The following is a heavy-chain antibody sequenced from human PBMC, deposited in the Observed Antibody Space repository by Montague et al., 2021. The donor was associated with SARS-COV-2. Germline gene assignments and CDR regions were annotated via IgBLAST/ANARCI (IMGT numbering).Heavy chain of an antibody. CDR3: ARVGWEPRVGDYYFDY. V-gene: IGHV4-61*08. CDR2: IYYTGST. D-gene: IGHD1-26*01. Sequence: SETLSLTCTVSGGSVSSGGYYWSWIRQPPGKGLEWIGNIYYTGSTNYNSSLKSRLTISVDTSENQFSLKVTSVTPADTAVYYCARVGWEPRVGDYYFDYWGQGTLVTVSS. CDR1: GGSVSSGGYY. J-gene: IGHJ4*02.